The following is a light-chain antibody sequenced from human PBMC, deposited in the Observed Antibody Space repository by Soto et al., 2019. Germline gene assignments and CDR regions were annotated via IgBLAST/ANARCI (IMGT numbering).Light chain of an antibody. CDR3: QQYNSYWT. Sequence: DIQMTHSPSTLSASVGDRVTITCRVSQSISSWLAWYQQKPGKAPKLLIYDASSLESGVPSRFSGSGSGTEFTLTISSLQPDDFATYYCQQYNSYWTFGQGTKVDIK. CDR1: QSISSW. J-gene: IGKJ1*01. CDR2: DAS. V-gene: IGKV1-5*01.